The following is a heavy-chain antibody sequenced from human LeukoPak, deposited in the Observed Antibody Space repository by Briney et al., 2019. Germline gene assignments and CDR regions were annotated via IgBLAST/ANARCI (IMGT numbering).Heavy chain of an antibody. CDR1: GGSISSSSYY. CDR2: IYYSGST. CDR3: ARDSHYYGSGSFDY. D-gene: IGHD3-10*01. Sequence: PSVTLSLTCTVAGGSISSSSYYWGWIRQPPGKGLEWIGSIYYSGSTYYNPSLNSRVTISVDTSKNQFSLKLSSVTAADTAVYYCARDSHYYGSGSFDYWGQGTLVTVSS. J-gene: IGHJ4*02. V-gene: IGHV4-39*07.